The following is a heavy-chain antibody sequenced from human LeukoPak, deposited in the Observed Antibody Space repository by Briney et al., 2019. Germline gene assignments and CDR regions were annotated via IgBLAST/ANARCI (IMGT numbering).Heavy chain of an antibody. CDR1: GFTFSYYS. Sequence: GGSLRLSCAASGFTFSYYSMNWVRQAPGKGLEWVSYISSSSKTIYYADSVKGRFTISRDNAKKSLDLQMNSLRDEDTAVYYCARDHRSGSGSGTQANDYWGQGTLVTVPS. CDR2: ISSSSKTI. CDR3: ARDHRSGSGSGTQANDY. J-gene: IGHJ4*02. V-gene: IGHV3-48*02. D-gene: IGHD3-10*01.